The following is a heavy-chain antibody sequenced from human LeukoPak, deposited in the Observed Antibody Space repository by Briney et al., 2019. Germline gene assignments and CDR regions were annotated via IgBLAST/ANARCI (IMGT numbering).Heavy chain of an antibody. V-gene: IGHV4-39*07. Sequence: SETLSLTCTVSGGSISSSSYYWGWIRQPPGKGLEWIANIFYSGSTYYNPSLKSRVTISVDTSKNQFSLKLSSVTAADTAVYYCARVGSSGWYGGYYYYMDVWGKGTTVTISS. CDR3: ARVGSSGWYGGYYYYMDV. CDR1: GGSISSSSYY. J-gene: IGHJ6*03. D-gene: IGHD6-19*01. CDR2: IFYSGST.